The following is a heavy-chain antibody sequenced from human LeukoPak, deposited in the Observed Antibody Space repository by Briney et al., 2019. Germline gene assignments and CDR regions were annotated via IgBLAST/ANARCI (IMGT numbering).Heavy chain of an antibody. Sequence: GESLKISCKGSGCSFTSYWISWVRQMPGKGLEWMGRIDPSDSYTNYSPSFQGHVTISVDKSISTAYLQWSSLKASDTAMYYCARVRVITTSNFDYWGQGTLVTVSS. CDR3: ARVRVITTSNFDY. D-gene: IGHD3-16*01. J-gene: IGHJ4*02. CDR1: GCSFTSYW. CDR2: IDPSDSYT. V-gene: IGHV5-10-1*01.